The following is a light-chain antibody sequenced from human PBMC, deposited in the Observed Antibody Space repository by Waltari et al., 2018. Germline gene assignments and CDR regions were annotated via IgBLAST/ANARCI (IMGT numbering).Light chain of an antibody. V-gene: IGLV3-21*02. J-gene: IGLJ1*01. CDR2: DDN. Sequence: SYVLTQPPAVSVAPGQTASLPWGGNNTGTKRVNWYQQKPGQAPVLLVSDDNDRPSGIPERISGSNSGNTATLTISRVEAGDEADYYCQVWDTGSDQYVFATGTKVTVL. CDR3: QVWDTGSDQYV. CDR1: NTGTKR.